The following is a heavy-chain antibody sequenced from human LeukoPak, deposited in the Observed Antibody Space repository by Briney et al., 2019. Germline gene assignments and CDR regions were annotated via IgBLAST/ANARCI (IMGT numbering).Heavy chain of an antibody. Sequence: GGSLRLSCVVSGLTFSIYSMNWVRQTPGKGLEWISYISTSSTAIYYADSVKGRFTISRDNAKNSLYLQMNSLRAEDTAVYYCARDESLGDFWSGYFDAFAIWGQGTMVTVSS. J-gene: IGHJ3*02. V-gene: IGHV3-48*04. CDR3: ARDESLGDFWSGYFDAFAI. D-gene: IGHD3-3*01. CDR1: GLTFSIYS. CDR2: ISTSSTAI.